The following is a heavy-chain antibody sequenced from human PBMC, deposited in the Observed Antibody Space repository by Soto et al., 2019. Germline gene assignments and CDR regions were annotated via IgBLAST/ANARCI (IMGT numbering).Heavy chain of an antibody. V-gene: IGHV1-18*01. Sequence: GASVKVSCKASGGTFSSYAISWVRQAPGQGLEWMGWISAYNGNTNYAQKLQGRVTMTTDTSTSTAYMELRSLRSDDTAVYYCAREGVLPYYYYGMDVWGQGTTVTVPS. J-gene: IGHJ6*02. CDR2: ISAYNGNT. D-gene: IGHD2-8*01. CDR1: GGTFSSYA. CDR3: AREGVLPYYYYGMDV.